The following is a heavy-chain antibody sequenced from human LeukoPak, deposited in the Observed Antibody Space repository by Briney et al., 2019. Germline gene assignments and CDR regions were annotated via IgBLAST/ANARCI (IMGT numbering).Heavy chain of an antibody. CDR1: GFTVSSNY. Sequence: GGSLRLSCAASGFTVSSNYMSWVRQAPGKGLEWVSAISGSGGSTYYADSVKGRFTISRDNSKNTLYLQMNSLRAEDTAVYYCAKSGAYSGSYEDYWGQGTLVTVSS. CDR2: ISGSGGST. J-gene: IGHJ4*02. V-gene: IGHV3-23*01. D-gene: IGHD1-26*01. CDR3: AKSGAYSGSYEDY.